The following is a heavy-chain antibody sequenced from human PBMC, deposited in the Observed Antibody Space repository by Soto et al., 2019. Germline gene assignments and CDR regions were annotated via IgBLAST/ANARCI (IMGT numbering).Heavy chain of an antibody. V-gene: IGHV1-18*01. CDR3: ARDFQQWLVLPFYGMDV. CDR2: ISAYNGNT. J-gene: IGHJ6*02. D-gene: IGHD6-19*01. CDR1: GYTFTSYG. Sequence: GASVKVSCKASGYTFTSYGISWVRQAPGQGLEWMGWISAYNGNTNYAQKLQGRVTMTTDTSTSTAYMELRSLRSDDTAVYYCARDFQQWLVLPFYGMDVWGQGTTVTV.